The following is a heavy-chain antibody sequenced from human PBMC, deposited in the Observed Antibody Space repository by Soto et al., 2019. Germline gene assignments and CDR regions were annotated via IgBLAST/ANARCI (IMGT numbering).Heavy chain of an antibody. V-gene: IGHV4-59*08. CDR3: ARRYSSAFDI. CDR1: GGSMRGYS. D-gene: IGHD6-13*01. CDR2: IYYSGST. J-gene: IGHJ3*02. Sequence: SETLSLTYTVSGGSMRGYSWSWIRQPPGKGLEWIGYIYYSGSTNYNPSLKSRVTISVDTSKNQFSLKLSSVTAADTAVYYCARRYSSAFDIWGQGTMVTVSS.